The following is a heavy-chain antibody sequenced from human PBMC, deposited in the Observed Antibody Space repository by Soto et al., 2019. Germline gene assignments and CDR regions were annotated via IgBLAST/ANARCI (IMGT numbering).Heavy chain of an antibody. CDR2: IYPGDSYT. V-gene: IGHV5-51*01. D-gene: IGHD2-21*02. J-gene: IGHJ4*02. CDR3: VRPSRIYCGGDCYADY. CDR1: GFSFTNYW. Sequence: PGESLKISCKGSGFSFTNYWIGWVRQMPGKALEWMGIIYPGDSYTRYSPSFQGQVTISADKSISTAYLQWSSLKASDTAMYYCVRPSRIYCGGDCYADYWGQGTLVTVSS.